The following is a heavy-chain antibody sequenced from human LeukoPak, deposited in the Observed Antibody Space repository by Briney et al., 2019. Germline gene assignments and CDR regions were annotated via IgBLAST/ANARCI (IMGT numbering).Heavy chain of an antibody. V-gene: IGHV1-18*01. CDR1: GYTFTSYG. CDR2: ISAYNGNT. Sequence: ASVKVSCKTSGYTFTSYGISWVRQAPGQGLEGMGWISAYNGNTNYAQKLQGRVTMTTDTSTSTAYMELRSLRSDDTAVYYCARDLPVVGASRSAFDYWGQGTLVTVSS. J-gene: IGHJ4*02. D-gene: IGHD1-26*01. CDR3: ARDLPVVGASRSAFDY.